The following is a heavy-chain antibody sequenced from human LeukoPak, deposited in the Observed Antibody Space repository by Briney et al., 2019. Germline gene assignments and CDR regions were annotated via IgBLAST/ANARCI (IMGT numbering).Heavy chain of an antibody. D-gene: IGHD1-1*01. CDR3: ATPYTDDAFDI. V-gene: IGHV4-34*01. CDR2: INHSGST. CDR1: GGSFSGYY. Sequence: PSETLSLTCAVYGGSFSGYYWSWIRQPPGKGLEWIGEINHSGSTNYNPSLKSRVTISVDTSKNQFSLKLSSVTAADTAVYYCATPYTDDAFDICGQGTMVTVSS. J-gene: IGHJ3*02.